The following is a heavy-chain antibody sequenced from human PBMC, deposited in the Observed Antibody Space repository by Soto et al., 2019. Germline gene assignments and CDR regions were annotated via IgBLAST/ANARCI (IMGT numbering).Heavy chain of an antibody. J-gene: IGHJ5*02. CDR2: ASPDGTST. D-gene: IGHD4-17*01. CDR3: TRHGPGDYFLFEP. CDR1: GFTFSSFW. Sequence: PGWSLRLSCAASGFTFSSFWMHLVRQAPGKGLVWVSRASPDGTSTSYAESVKGRFTISRDNARNTLYMQMNGLRAEDTAVYYCTRHGPGDYFLFEPWGQETLVAVSS. V-gene: IGHV3-74*01.